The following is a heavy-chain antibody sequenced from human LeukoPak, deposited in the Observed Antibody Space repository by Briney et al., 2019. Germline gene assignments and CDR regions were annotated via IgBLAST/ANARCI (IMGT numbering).Heavy chain of an antibody. CDR1: GYSISSGYY. D-gene: IGHD2-8*01. CDR3: ASTGVFDY. Sequence: SETLSLTCAVSGYSISSGYYWGWIRQPPGKGLEWIGSIYHSGSTYYNPSLKSRVTISVDTSKNQFSLKLSSVTAADTAAYYCASTGVFDYWGQGTLVTVSS. V-gene: IGHV4-38-2*01. CDR2: IYHSGST. J-gene: IGHJ4*02.